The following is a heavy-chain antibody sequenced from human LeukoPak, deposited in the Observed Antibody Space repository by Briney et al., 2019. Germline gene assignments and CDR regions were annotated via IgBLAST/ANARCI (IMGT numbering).Heavy chain of an antibody. J-gene: IGHJ3*02. V-gene: IGHV1-2*02. Sequence: ASVKVSCKASGYTFTDYYMHWVRQAPGQGLEWMGWINPNSGGTNYAQKFQGRVTMTRDTSISTAYMELSRLRSDDTAVYYCARGYGDYPTDAFDIWGQGTMVTVSS. CDR3: ARGYGDYPTDAFDI. CDR1: GYTFTDYY. D-gene: IGHD4-17*01. CDR2: INPNSGGT.